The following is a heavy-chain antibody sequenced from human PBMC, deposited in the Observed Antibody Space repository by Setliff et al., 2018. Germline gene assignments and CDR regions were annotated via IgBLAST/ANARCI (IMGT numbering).Heavy chain of an antibody. V-gene: IGHV1-46*01. CDR3: ARDVFPYHYEGAFDI. J-gene: IGHJ3*02. CDR1: GYTLTSHY. D-gene: IGHD3-22*01. CDR2: INPSSGRT. Sequence: ASVKASCKASGYTLTSHYMHWVRQAPGLGLEWMGTINPSSGRTSYAQKFQGRVTMTRDTSTSTVYMDMSSLRSEDTAVYYCARDVFPYHYEGAFDIWGQGTMVTVSS.